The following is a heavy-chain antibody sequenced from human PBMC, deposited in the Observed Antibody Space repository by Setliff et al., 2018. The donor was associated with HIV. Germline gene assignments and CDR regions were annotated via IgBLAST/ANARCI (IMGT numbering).Heavy chain of an antibody. CDR3: ARNQGDASGWYAGDY. CDR2: INTSGGSA. D-gene: IGHD6-19*01. V-gene: IGHV1-46*01. J-gene: IGHJ4*01. Sequence: ASVKVSCKASGYTFTSYPMHWVRQAPGQGLEWMGVINTSGGSAGYAEKFRGRVTMTRDTSTNTVYMDLRNLRSEDTAVCYCARNQGDASGWYAGDYWGHGTLVTVPQ. CDR1: GYTFTSYP.